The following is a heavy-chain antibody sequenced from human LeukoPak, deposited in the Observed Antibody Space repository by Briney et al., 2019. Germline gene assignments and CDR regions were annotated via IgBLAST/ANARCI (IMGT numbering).Heavy chain of an antibody. J-gene: IGHJ5*02. D-gene: IGHD3-10*01. Sequence: ASVKVSCKASGYTFTGYYMHWVRQAPGQGLEWMGWLNPNSGGTYYAQKFQGRVTMTRDTSINTAYMELSRLRSDDTAVYYCARDAQKTPYYFGSGTYYESRWFDPWGQGALVTVSS. CDR3: ARDAQKTPYYFGSGTYYESRWFDP. CDR1: GYTFTGYY. V-gene: IGHV1-2*02. CDR2: LNPNSGGT.